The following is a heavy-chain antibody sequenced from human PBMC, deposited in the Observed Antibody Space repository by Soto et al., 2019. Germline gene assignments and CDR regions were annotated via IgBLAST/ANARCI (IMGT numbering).Heavy chain of an antibody. D-gene: IGHD2-15*01. V-gene: IGHV4-30-2*01. CDR3: ARVGGYCSGGSCYPPRWFDP. Sequence: SETLSLTCAVSGGSISSGGYSWSWIRQPPGKGLEWIGYIYHSGSTYYNPSLKSRVTISVDRSKNQFSLKLSSVTAADTAVYYCARVGGYCSGGSCYPPRWFDPWGQGTLVIV. J-gene: IGHJ5*02. CDR1: GGSISSGGYS. CDR2: IYHSGST.